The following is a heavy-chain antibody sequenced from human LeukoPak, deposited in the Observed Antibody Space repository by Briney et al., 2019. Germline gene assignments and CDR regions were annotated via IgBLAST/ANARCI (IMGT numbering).Heavy chain of an antibody. CDR3: ARRYCSSTSCSGDYYYYMDV. CDR2: ISAYNGNT. D-gene: IGHD2-2*01. V-gene: IGHV1-18*01. CDR1: GYTFTSYG. Sequence: ASVKVSCKASGYTFTSYGISWVRQAPGQGLEWMRWISAYNGNTNYAQKLQGRVTMTTDTSTSTAYMELRSLRSDDTAVYYCARRYCSSTSCSGDYYYYMDVWGKGTTVTVSS. J-gene: IGHJ6*03.